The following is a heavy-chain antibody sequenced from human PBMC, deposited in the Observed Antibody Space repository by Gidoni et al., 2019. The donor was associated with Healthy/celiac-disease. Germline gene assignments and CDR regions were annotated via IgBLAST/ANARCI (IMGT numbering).Heavy chain of an antibody. CDR2: IIPIFGTA. CDR3: ARVTDYYDSSGYYYVIGYFDY. CDR1: GGTFSSSA. D-gene: IGHD3-22*01. J-gene: IGHJ4*02. Sequence: QVQLVQSGAEVKKPGSSVKVSCKASGGTFSSSAISWVGQAPGQGLEWMGGIIPIFGTANYAQKFQGRVTITADESTSTAYMELSSLRSEDTAVYYCARVTDYYDSSGYYYVIGYFDYWGQGTLVTVSS. V-gene: IGHV1-69*01.